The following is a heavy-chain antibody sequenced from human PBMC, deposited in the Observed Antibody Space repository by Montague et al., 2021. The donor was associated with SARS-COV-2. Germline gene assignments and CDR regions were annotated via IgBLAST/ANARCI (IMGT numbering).Heavy chain of an antibody. CDR3: ATELELSAFDI. CDR2: IGYDGSNK. CDR1: GFTFSSYG. Sequence: SLRLSCAASGFTFSSYGMHWVRQAPGKGLEWVAVIGYDGSNKYYVDSVKGRFTISRDNSKNTLYLQMNSLRAEDTAVYYCATELELSAFDIWGQGTMVTVSS. D-gene: IGHD1-7*01. V-gene: IGHV3-30*02. J-gene: IGHJ3*02.